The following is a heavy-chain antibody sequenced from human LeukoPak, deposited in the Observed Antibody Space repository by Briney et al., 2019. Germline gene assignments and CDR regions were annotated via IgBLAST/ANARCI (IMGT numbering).Heavy chain of an antibody. V-gene: IGHV1-69*05. CDR3: SSAWGPLPTIYSFKY. J-gene: IGHJ4*02. CDR1: GCTFSSYA. Sequence: SETVSRTASGCTFSSYAISWVRQAPGQALEWLGGIVPIFDTANYAQKSQGRVTITTAEYTSTDYMQLSILWADDAAVSYCSSAWGPLPTIYSFKYGGQGTLLTVSS. CDR2: IVPIFDTA. D-gene: IGHD1-26*01.